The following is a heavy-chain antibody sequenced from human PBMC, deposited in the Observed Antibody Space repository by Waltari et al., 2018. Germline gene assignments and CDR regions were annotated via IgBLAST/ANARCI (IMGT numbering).Heavy chain of an antibody. CDR2: ISGGGGST. Sequence: EVQLVESGGGLVQPGGSLSLSFAASGFTFSSYAISWVRQAHGTGLEWVSAISGGGGSTYYADSVKGRFTISRDNSKNTLYLQMNSLRAEDTAVYYCAKDLWEQWLVSYYYYGMDVWGQGTTVTVSS. D-gene: IGHD6-19*01. J-gene: IGHJ6*02. CDR1: GFTFSSYA. V-gene: IGHV3-23*04. CDR3: AKDLWEQWLVSYYYYGMDV.